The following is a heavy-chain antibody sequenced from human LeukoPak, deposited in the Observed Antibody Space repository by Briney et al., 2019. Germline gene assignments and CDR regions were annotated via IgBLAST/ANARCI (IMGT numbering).Heavy chain of an antibody. CDR2: ISYDGSNK. J-gene: IGHJ4*02. CDR3: ARDRGPHYYDSSGYLDY. Sequence: GSLRLSCAASGFTFSSYAMHWVRQAPGKGLEWVAVISYDGSNKYYADSVKGRFTISRDNSKNTLYLQMNSLRAEDTAVYYCARDRGPHYYDSSGYLDYWGQGTLVTVSS. D-gene: IGHD3-22*01. CDR1: GFTFSSYA. V-gene: IGHV3-30-3*01.